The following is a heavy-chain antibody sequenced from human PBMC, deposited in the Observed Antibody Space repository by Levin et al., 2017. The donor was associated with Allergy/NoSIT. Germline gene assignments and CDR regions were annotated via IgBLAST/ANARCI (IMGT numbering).Heavy chain of an antibody. CDR1: GYTFSTSW. Sequence: LGESLKISCQASGYTFSTSWIVWVRQLPGKGLECMGIIYPDDSDTRYNPSFQGHVTMSADKSIKTAYLQWSSLQASDTGMYYCARHVGKVDSFMNRWFDPWGQGTQVTVSS. CDR3: ARHVGKVDSFMNRWFDP. CDR2: IYPDDSDT. J-gene: IGHJ5*02. V-gene: IGHV5-51*01. D-gene: IGHD3-16*01.